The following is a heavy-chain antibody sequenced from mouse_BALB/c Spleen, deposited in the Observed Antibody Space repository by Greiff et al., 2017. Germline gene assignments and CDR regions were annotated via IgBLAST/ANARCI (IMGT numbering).Heavy chain of an antibody. CDR2: IYPGDGDT. CDR1: GYTFTSYW. V-gene: IGHV1-87*01. CDR3: ARVSTATSWFAY. Sequence: QVQLQQSGAELARPGASVKLSCKASGYTFTSYWMQWVKQRPGQGLEWIGAIYPGDGDTRYTQKFKGKATLTADKSSSTAYMQLSSLASEDSAVYYCARVSTATSWFAYWGQGTLVTVSA. J-gene: IGHJ3*01. D-gene: IGHD1-2*01.